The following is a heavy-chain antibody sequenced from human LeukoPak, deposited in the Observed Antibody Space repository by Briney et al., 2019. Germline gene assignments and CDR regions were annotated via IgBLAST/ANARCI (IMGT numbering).Heavy chain of an antibody. D-gene: IGHD2-2*01. CDR1: GYTFNGYY. V-gene: IGHV1-2*02. CDR3: ARGYQLLRPNWFDP. Sequence: GTSVKVSCKASGYTFNGYYIHWVRQAPGQGLEWMGWINPDSGGTNYAQKFQGRVTMTRDTSISTAYMELSSLRSEDTAVYYCARGYQLLRPNWFDPWGQGTLVTVSS. J-gene: IGHJ5*02. CDR2: INPDSGGT.